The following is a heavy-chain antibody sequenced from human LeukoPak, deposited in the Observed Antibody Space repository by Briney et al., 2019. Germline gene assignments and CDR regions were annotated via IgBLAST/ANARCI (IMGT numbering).Heavy chain of an antibody. Sequence: SETLSLTCAVYGGSFSGYYWSWIRQPPGKGLEWIGEISHSGSTNYNPSLKRRVTISVDTSKNQFYLKLSSVTAADTAVYYCARGSIGSSGYYFDYWGQGTLVTVSS. CDR2: ISHSGST. CDR1: GGSFSGYY. CDR3: ARGSIGSSGYYFDY. J-gene: IGHJ4*02. V-gene: IGHV4-34*01. D-gene: IGHD3-22*01.